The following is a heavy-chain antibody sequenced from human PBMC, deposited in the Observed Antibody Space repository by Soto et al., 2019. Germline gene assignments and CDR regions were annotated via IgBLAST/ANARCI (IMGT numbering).Heavy chain of an antibody. D-gene: IGHD3-10*01. CDR2: IIPIFGTA. J-gene: IGHJ6*02. Sequence: GXSVKVSCKASGYTFSSYAISWVRQAPGQGLEWMGGIIPIFGTANYAQKFQGRVTITADKSTSTAYMELSSLRSEDTAVYDCARSFTIVRVNYGMDVWGQGTTVTVSS. V-gene: IGHV1-69*06. CDR1: GYTFSSYA. CDR3: ARSFTIVRVNYGMDV.